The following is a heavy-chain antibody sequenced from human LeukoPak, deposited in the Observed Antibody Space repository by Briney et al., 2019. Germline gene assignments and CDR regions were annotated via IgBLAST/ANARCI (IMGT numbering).Heavy chain of an antibody. CDR3: AREGGQQLVVDAFDI. CDR1: GFTFSSYA. J-gene: IGHJ3*02. Sequence: GGSLRLSCAASGFTFSSYAMHWVRQAPGKGLEWVAVISYDGSNKYYADSVKGRSTISRDNSKNTLYLQMNSLRAEDTAVYYCAREGGQQLVVDAFDIWGQGTMVTVSS. D-gene: IGHD6-13*01. V-gene: IGHV3-30*04. CDR2: ISYDGSNK.